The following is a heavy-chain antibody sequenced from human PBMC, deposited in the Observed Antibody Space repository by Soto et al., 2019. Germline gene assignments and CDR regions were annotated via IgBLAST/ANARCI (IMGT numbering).Heavy chain of an antibody. CDR1: GYTFTSYG. J-gene: IGHJ5*02. V-gene: IGHV1-18*01. CDR2: ISAYNGNT. Sequence: ASVKVSCKASGYTFTSYGISWVRQAPGQGLEWMGWISAYNGNTNYAQKLQGRVTMTTDTSTSTAYMELRSLRSDDTAVYYCARDNPGGILTGDAWAAGGWFDPWGQGTLVTVSS. D-gene: IGHD3-9*01. CDR3: ARDNPGGILTGDAWAAGGWFDP.